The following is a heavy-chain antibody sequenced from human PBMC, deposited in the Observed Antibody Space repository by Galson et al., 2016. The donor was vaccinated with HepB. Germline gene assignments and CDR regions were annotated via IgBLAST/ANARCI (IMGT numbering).Heavy chain of an antibody. CDR3: AREGRNPVGSRGNWFDA. CDR2: INANSGGT. Sequence: SVKVSCKASGYDFFGFYIRWVRQAPGQGLEWMGCINANSGGTYYAQKFQGTVTMSRDTSLNTAHMELTRLTSDDAAVYYCAREGRNPVGSRGNWFDAWGQGTLVTVSS. CDR1: GYDFFGFY. J-gene: IGHJ5*02. V-gene: IGHV1-2*02. D-gene: IGHD3-10*01.